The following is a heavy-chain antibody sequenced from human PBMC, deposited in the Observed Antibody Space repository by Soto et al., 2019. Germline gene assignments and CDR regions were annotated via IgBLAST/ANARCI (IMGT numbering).Heavy chain of an antibody. CDR1: GGSISSSSYY. V-gene: IGHV4-39*07. D-gene: IGHD3-9*01. Sequence: SETLSLTCTVSGGSISSSSYYWGWIRQPPGKGLEWIGSIYYSGSTYYNPSLKSRVTISVDTSKNQFSLKLSSVTAADTAVYYCARPLNDWNWFDPWGQGTLVTVSS. J-gene: IGHJ5*02. CDR3: ARPLNDWNWFDP. CDR2: IYYSGST.